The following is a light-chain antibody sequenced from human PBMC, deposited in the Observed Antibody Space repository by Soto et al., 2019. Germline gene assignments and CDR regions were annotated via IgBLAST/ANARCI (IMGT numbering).Light chain of an antibody. Sequence: EIVMTQSPATLSVSPGERATLSCRASQSISSKLAWYQQKPGQAPRLLIYGASTRATGIPVRFSGSGSGTEFTLTITSLQSEDFAVYYRQEYNDCHPITFGGGTKVEIK. CDR1: QSISSK. V-gene: IGKV3-15*01. CDR3: QEYNDCHPIT. CDR2: GAS. J-gene: IGKJ4*01.